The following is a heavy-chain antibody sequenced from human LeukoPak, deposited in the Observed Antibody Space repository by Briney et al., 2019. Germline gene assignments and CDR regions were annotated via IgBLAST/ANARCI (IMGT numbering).Heavy chain of an antibody. Sequence: PGGSLRLSCAASGFTFSSSAMHWVRQAPGKGLEWVAVISYDGSIKYYADSVKGRFTISRDNSKNTLYLQMNSLRAEDTAVYYCARGTDTKPFWSGYWVDVWGQGTTVTVSS. V-gene: IGHV3-30*03. CDR2: ISYDGSIK. CDR3: ARGTDTKPFWSGYWVDV. D-gene: IGHD3-3*01. J-gene: IGHJ6*02. CDR1: GFTFSSSA.